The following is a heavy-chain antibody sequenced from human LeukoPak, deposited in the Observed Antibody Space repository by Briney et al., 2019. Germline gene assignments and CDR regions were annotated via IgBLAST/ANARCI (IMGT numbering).Heavy chain of an antibody. CDR3: ARDFEAVLFFYGMDV. CDR1: GLTFNNYN. D-gene: IGHD6-19*01. J-gene: IGHJ6*02. Sequence: PGGSLRLSCVASGLTFNNYNMNWVRQAPGKGLEWVSLISSDGSYIYYADSVKGRFTISRDNAKNSLYLQMNSLRAEDTAVYYCARDFEAVLFFYGMDVWGQGTTVTVSS. V-gene: IGHV3-21*01. CDR2: ISSDGSYI.